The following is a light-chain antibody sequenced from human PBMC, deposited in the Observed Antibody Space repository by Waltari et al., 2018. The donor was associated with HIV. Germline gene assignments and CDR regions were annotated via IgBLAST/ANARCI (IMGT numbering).Light chain of an antibody. V-gene: IGKV3-11*01. CDR2: DAS. J-gene: IGKJ5*01. Sequence: ILFTQSPATLSLSPGERATDSCRASHNVNTYLAWYPPNSGQSPKLLLYDASKRATGVPGRFSGSGSGTDFTLTINSLEPEDFAVYFCQQRNNWPITFGQGTRLEI. CDR1: HNVNTY. CDR3: QQRNNWPIT.